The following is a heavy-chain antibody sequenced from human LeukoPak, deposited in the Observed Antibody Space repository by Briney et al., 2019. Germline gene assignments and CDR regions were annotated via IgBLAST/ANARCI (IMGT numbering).Heavy chain of an antibody. Sequence: GGSLRLSCAASGFTFSSYAMSWVRQAPGKGLKWVSAISGSGGSTYYADSVKGRFTISRDNSKNTLYLQMNSLRAEDTAVYYCAKRITMVRAPDYWGQGTLVTVSS. CDR1: GFTFSSYA. CDR3: AKRITMVRAPDY. J-gene: IGHJ4*02. CDR2: ISGSGGST. V-gene: IGHV3-23*01. D-gene: IGHD3-10*01.